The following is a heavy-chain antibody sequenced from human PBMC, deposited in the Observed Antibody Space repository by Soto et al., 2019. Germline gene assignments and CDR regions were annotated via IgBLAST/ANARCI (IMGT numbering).Heavy chain of an antibody. J-gene: IGHJ4*02. CDR2: IYHSGTT. V-gene: IGHV4-4*02. CDR3: ARHIAVPTTRGFDY. Sequence: QVQLQESGPGLVKPSGTLSLTCAVSGGSISSTNWWSWVRQPPGEGLEWIGEIYHSGTTNYNPSLESRATISMDTSKNQLSLRLGSVTAADTAVYFCARHIAVPTTRGFDYWGQGTLVTVSS. D-gene: IGHD2-15*01. CDR1: GGSISSTNW.